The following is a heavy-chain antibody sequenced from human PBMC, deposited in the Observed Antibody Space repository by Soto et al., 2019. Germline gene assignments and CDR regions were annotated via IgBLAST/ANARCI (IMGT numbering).Heavy chain of an antibody. CDR1: GGTFSSYT. Sequence: QVQLVQSGAEVKKPGSSVKVSCKASGGTFSSYTISWVRQAPGQGLEWMGRIIPILGIANYAQKFQGRVXIXAXXSTSTAYMELSSLRSEDTAVYYCARSSPSGGTFDYWGQGTLVTVSS. D-gene: IGHD2-15*01. J-gene: IGHJ4*02. V-gene: IGHV1-69*02. CDR3: ARSSPSGGTFDY. CDR2: IIPILGIA.